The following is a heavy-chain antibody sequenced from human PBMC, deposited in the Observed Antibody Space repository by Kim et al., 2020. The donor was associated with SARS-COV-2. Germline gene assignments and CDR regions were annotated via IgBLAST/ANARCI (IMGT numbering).Heavy chain of an antibody. D-gene: IGHD2-2*01. Sequence: GGSLRLSCAASGFTFDDYAMHWVRQAPGKGLEWVSGIRWNSGSIGHADSVKGRFTISRNNSKNSLYLQMNSLKAEDTALYYCAKDKSHVVVVPAAKGLYYYYGIDVWGQGTTVTVSS. V-gene: IGHV3-9*01. CDR1: GFTFDDYA. CDR2: IRWNSGSI. CDR3: AKDKSHVVVVPAAKGLYYYYGIDV. J-gene: IGHJ6*02.